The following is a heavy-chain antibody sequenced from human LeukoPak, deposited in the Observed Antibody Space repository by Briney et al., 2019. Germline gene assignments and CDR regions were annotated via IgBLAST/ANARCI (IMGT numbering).Heavy chain of an antibody. CDR2: ITSSSTYI. V-gene: IGHV3-21*01. Sequence: PGGSLRLSCAASGFTFSSYSMNWVRQAPGKGLEWVSSITSSSTYIYYADSVKGRFTISRDNAKNSLYLQMNSLGAEDTAVYYCARDLGGGSQRNFDYWGQGTLVVVSS. CDR1: GFTFSSYS. D-gene: IGHD1-26*01. J-gene: IGHJ4*02. CDR3: ARDLGGGSQRNFDY.